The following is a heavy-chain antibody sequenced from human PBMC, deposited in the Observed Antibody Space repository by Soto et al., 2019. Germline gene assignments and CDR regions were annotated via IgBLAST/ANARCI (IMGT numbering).Heavy chain of an antibody. V-gene: IGHV3-23*01. CDR1: GFTFSSYA. Sequence: GGSLRLSCAASGFTFSSYAMSWVRQAPGKGLEWVSAISGSGGSTYYADSVKGRFTISRDNSKNTLYLQMNSLRAEDTAVYYCAKTLEGRVLRYFDWFPGVYFDYWGQGTLVTVSS. CDR2: ISGSGGST. D-gene: IGHD3-9*01. CDR3: AKTLEGRVLRYFDWFPGVYFDY. J-gene: IGHJ4*02.